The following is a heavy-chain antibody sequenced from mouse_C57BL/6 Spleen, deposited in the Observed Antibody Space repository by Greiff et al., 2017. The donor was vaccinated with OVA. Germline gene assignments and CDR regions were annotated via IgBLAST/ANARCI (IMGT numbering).Heavy chain of an antibody. Sequence: VQLKQSGPELVKPGASVKMSCKASGYTFTDYNMHWVKQSHGKSLEWIGYINPNNGGTSYNQKFKGKATLTVNKSSSTAYMELRSLTSEDSAVYYCAGGKGAMDYWGQGTSVTVSS. CDR1: GYTFTDYN. CDR2: INPNNGGT. D-gene: IGHD1-3*01. CDR3: AGGKGAMDY. J-gene: IGHJ4*01. V-gene: IGHV1-22*01.